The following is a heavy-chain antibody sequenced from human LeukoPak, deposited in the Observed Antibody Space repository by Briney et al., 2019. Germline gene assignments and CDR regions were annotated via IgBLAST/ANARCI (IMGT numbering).Heavy chain of an antibody. V-gene: IGHV4-59*12. D-gene: IGHD2-2*01. CDR2: IYYSGST. J-gene: IGHJ6*02. CDR1: GGSISSYY. Sequence: PSETLSLTCTVSGGSISSYYWSWIRQPPGKGLEWIGYIYYSGSTNYNPSLKSRVTISVDTSKNQFSLKLSSVTAADTAVYYCARVSYCSSTSCYLRGYYGMDVWGQGTTVTVSS. CDR3: ARVSYCSSTSCYLRGYYGMDV.